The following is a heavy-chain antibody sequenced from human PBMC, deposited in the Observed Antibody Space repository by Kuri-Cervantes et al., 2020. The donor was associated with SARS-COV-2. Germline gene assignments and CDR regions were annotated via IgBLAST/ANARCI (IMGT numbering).Heavy chain of an antibody. CDR2: ISYDGSNK. CDR3: ARDYSSSWYKTFDY. D-gene: IGHD6-13*01. V-gene: IGHV3-30-3*01. J-gene: IGHJ4*02. Sequence: GESLKISCAASGFTFSSYAMHWVRQAPGKGLEWVAVISYDGSNKYYADSVRGRFTISRDNSKNTLYLQMNSLRAEDTAVYYYARDYSSSWYKTFDYWGQGTLVTVSS. CDR1: GFTFSSYA.